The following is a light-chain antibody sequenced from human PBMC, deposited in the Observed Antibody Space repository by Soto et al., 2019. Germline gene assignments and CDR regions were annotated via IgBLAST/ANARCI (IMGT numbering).Light chain of an antibody. CDR2: QAS. J-gene: IGKJ1*01. CDR3: QQYSSYST. Sequence: DIQMTQSPSTLSASVGDRVTITCRASQSISSWLARYQQKPGKAPKLLIYQASSFESGVPSRFSDSGSGTEFTLTISSLQPDDFATYYCQQYSSYSTFGQGTKVEIK. V-gene: IGKV1-5*03. CDR1: QSISSW.